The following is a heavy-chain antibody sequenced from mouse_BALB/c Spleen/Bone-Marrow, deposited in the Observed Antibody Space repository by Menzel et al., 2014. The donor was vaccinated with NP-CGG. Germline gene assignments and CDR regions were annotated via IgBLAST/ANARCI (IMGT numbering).Heavy chain of an antibody. J-gene: IGHJ3*01. D-gene: IGHD2-10*02. Sequence: EVNVVESGGGLVQPGDSLILSCATSGFTFSDFYMEWVRQPPGKRLEWIAASRNKAKYYTTEYSASVKGRFIVSRDTSQSVLYLRMNALRAEDTAIYYCARDVGYGNYFVYWGQGTLVTVSA. CDR3: ARDVGYGNYFVY. CDR2: SRNKAKYYTT. V-gene: IGHV7-1*02. CDR1: GFTFSDFY.